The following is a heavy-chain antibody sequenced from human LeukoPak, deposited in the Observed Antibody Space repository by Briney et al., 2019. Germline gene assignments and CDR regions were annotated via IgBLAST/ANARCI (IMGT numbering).Heavy chain of an antibody. CDR3: ASGLPGYYGSGSYYPFDY. CDR1: GGSFSGYY. Sequence: SETLSLTCAVYGGSFSGYYWSWIRQPPGKGLEWIGEINHSGSTNYNPSLKSRLTISVDTSKNQFSLRLSSVTAAGKAVYYCASGLPGYYGSGSYYPFDYWGQGTLVTVSS. J-gene: IGHJ4*02. V-gene: IGHV4-34*01. D-gene: IGHD3-10*01. CDR2: INHSGST.